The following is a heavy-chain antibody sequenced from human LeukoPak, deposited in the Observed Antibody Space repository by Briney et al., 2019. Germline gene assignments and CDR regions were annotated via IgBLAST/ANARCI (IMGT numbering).Heavy chain of an antibody. J-gene: IGHJ4*02. CDR3: ARSSGTYHFDY. Sequence: TGGSLRLSCAASGFTFSSYEMNWVRQAPGKGLEWVSYISSSGTTIYYADSVKGRFTISRDNAKNSLFLQVNSLRAEDTAVYYCARSSGTYHFDYWGQGTLVTVSS. D-gene: IGHD1-26*01. CDR2: ISSSGTTI. V-gene: IGHV3-48*03. CDR1: GFTFSSYE.